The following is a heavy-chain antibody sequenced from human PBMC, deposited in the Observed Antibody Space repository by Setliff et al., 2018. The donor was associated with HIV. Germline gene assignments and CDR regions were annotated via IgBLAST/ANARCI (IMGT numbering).Heavy chain of an antibody. J-gene: IGHJ1*01. CDR3: TTQEGSYYVAYFQH. CDR2: FDPEDGET. CDR1: GYTLSELS. D-gene: IGHD1-26*01. V-gene: IGHV1-24*01. Sequence: ASVKVSCKGFGYTLSELSIHWVRQAPGKGLERMGGFDPEDGETIYAQKFQGRVTMTGDTSTDTTYMELSSLRYEDTAMYYWTTQEGSYYVAYFQHWGQGTLVTVSS.